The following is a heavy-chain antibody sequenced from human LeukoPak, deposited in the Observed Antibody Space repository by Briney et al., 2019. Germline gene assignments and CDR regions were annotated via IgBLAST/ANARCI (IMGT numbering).Heavy chain of an antibody. CDR1: GFTFSNYG. CDR3: AKSPVSSCRGSFCYPFDY. J-gene: IGHJ4*02. Sequence: PGGSLRLSCGASGFTFSNYGMLWVRQAPGKGLDWVAFIRYDGNNKLYADSVKGRFTISRDNSKNALYLHINSLRAEDTAVYFCAKSPVSSCRGSFCYPFDYWGQGNLVTVSS. CDR2: IRYDGNNK. D-gene: IGHD2-15*01. V-gene: IGHV3-30*02.